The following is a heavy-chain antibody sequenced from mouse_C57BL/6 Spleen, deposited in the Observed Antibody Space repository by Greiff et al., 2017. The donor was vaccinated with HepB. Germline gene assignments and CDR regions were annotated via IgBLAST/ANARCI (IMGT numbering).Heavy chain of an antibody. D-gene: IGHD3-2*02. J-gene: IGHJ3*01. Sequence: VQLKESGAELVRPGASVKLSCTASGFNIKDDYMHWVKQRPEQGLEWIGWIDPENGDTEYASKFQGKATITADTSSNTAYLQLSSLTSEDTAVYYCLTAHALFAYWGQGTLVTVSA. V-gene: IGHV14-4*01. CDR3: LTAHALFAY. CDR1: GFNIKDDY. CDR2: IDPENGDT.